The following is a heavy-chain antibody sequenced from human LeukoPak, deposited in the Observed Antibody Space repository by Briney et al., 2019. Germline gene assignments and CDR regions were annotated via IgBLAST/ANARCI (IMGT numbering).Heavy chain of an antibody. Sequence: ASVKVSCKASGYTFTGYYMHWVRQAPGQGLEWMGWIYPNSGGTNYAQKFQGRVTVTRDTSISTAYMELSRLRSDDTAVYYCARDLRDFWSGNYNWFDPWGQGTLVTVSS. CDR3: ARDLRDFWSGNYNWFDP. J-gene: IGHJ5*02. CDR2: IYPNSGGT. CDR1: GYTFTGYY. V-gene: IGHV1-2*02. D-gene: IGHD3-3*01.